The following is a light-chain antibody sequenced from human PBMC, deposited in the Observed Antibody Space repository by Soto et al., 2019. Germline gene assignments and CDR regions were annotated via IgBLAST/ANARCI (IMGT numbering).Light chain of an antibody. Sequence: EIVLTQSPGTLSLSPGERATLSCRASQSVSNNYLAWYQQTPGQAPRLLIYDASSRATGIPDRFSGSGSGTDFTLTISRLEPEDFAVYYCQQYGSSPLYSFGQGTNLEIK. CDR1: QSVSNNY. V-gene: IGKV3-20*01. CDR3: QQYGSSPLYS. J-gene: IGKJ2*03. CDR2: DAS.